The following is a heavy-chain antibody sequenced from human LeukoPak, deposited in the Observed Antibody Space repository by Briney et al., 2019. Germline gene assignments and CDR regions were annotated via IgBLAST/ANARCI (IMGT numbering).Heavy chain of an antibody. Sequence: GGSLRLSCAASAFTFSSYAMSWVRQAPGKGLEWISSISSSGGNVYYADSVKGRFTISRDNSKNTLYLQMNSLRPEDTAVYYCAGAGGVYYFEYWGQGTQVTVFS. CDR2: ISSSGGNV. CDR1: AFTFSSYA. D-gene: IGHD2-8*02. V-gene: IGHV3-23*01. CDR3: AGAGGVYYFEY. J-gene: IGHJ4*02.